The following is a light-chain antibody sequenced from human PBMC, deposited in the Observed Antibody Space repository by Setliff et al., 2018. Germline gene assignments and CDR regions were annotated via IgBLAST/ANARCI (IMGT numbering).Light chain of an antibody. CDR3: QVWDSRNDLNYV. J-gene: IGLJ1*01. Sequence: SYELTQPPSVSVAPGKTATITCGGNNIGSKGVHWYQQKPGQAPVLVIYSDSDRPSGIPERISGSKSGNTATLTISRVEAGDEADYYCQVWDSRNDLNYVFGTGTKVPS. CDR1: NIGSKG. CDR2: SDS. V-gene: IGLV3-21*04.